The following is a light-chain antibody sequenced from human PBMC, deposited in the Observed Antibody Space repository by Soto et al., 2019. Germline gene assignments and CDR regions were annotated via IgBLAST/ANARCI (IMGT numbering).Light chain of an antibody. CDR2: KAS. CDR3: QHYNSYS. CDR1: QTISSW. V-gene: IGKV1-5*03. Sequence: DIQMTQSPSTLSGSVGDRVTITCRASQTISSWLAWYQQKPGKAPKLLIYKASTLKSGVPPRFSGSGSGTEFTLTISSLQPDDFATYYCQHYNSYSFGQGTKVDI. J-gene: IGKJ1*01.